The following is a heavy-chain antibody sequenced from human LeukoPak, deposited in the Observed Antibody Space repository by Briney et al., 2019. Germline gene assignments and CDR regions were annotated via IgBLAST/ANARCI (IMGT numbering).Heavy chain of an antibody. Sequence: GASVKVSCKASGYTFIHYDIGWVRQATGQGLEWMGWMNPKSGKAGYAQKFQGRVTMTRNTSISTAYMELSSLRSEDTAAYYCARERRGQAGSYFPSWGQGTLVTVST. CDR1: GYTFIHYD. J-gene: IGHJ4*02. V-gene: IGHV1-8*01. D-gene: IGHD1-26*01. CDR3: ARERRGQAGSYFPS. CDR2: MNPKSGKA.